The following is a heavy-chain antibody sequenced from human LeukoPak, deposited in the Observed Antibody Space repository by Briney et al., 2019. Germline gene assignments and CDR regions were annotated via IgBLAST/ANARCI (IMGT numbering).Heavy chain of an antibody. Sequence: GGSLRLSCAASGFTFSNYWMTWVRQAPGKGLEWVANIKQDGSEKYYLDSVRGRFTISRDNAKNSLYLQMNSLRVGDTVAYYCAREISSWYRTEGRFDPWGQGTLVTVSS. CDR2: IKQDGSEK. V-gene: IGHV3-7*01. CDR1: GFTFSNYW. CDR3: AREISSWYRTEGRFDP. D-gene: IGHD6-13*01. J-gene: IGHJ5*02.